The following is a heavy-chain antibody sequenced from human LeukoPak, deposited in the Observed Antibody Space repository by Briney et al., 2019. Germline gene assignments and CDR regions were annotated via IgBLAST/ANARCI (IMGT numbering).Heavy chain of an antibody. J-gene: IGHJ3*02. D-gene: IGHD2-21*02. CDR2: ISWNRGSI. CDR1: GFTFADYA. Sequence: GGSLILSCAASGFTFADYAMHWVRQAPGKGLEWVSGISWNRGSIGSADSVKGRFTISRDNAKNSLYLQMNSLRAEDTALYYCAKDHGRVVTTSGAFDIWGQGTMVTVSS. V-gene: IGHV3-9*01. CDR3: AKDHGRVVTTSGAFDI.